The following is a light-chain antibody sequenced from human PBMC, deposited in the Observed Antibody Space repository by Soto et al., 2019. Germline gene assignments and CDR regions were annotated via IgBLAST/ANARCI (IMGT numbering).Light chain of an antibody. Sequence: QSALTQPASVSGSPGQSITISCTGTSSDVGGYNYVSWYQQHPGKAPKLMIYEVSNRPSGVSDRFSGSKSGKTASLTISGLQADDEADYYCTSYSVTGTHYVFGSGTKLTV. J-gene: IGLJ1*01. CDR3: TSYSVTGTHYV. CDR2: EVS. CDR1: SSDVGGYNY. V-gene: IGLV2-14*01.